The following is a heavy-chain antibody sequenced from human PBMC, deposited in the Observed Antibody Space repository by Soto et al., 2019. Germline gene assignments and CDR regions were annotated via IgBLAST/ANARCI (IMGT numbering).Heavy chain of an antibody. J-gene: IGHJ4*02. CDR3: APPGPGTGMYFFLD. CDR1: GFTSSSCA. CDR2: ISASGAST. D-gene: IGHD2-8*02. Sequence: EVQLLDSGGGLVQPGGSLRLSCVASGFTSSSCAMRWVRQAPGKGLEWVSGISASGASTYYADSVKGRFTISRDNSKNALYLLMNRLRADDTAVYYCAPPGPGTGMYFFLDRGQGTLDTVSS. V-gene: IGHV3-23*01.